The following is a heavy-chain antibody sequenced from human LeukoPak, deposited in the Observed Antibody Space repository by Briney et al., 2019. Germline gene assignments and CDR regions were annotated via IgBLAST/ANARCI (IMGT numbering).Heavy chain of an antibody. D-gene: IGHD6-19*01. V-gene: IGHV1-46*01. CDR3: ARVRRYSSGWTWYYFDY. CDR1: GYMFTGYY. Sequence: ASVRVSCKASGYMFTGYYIHWVRQAPGQGLEWMGIINPSGGSTSYAQKFQGRVTMTRDTSTSTVYMELSSLRSEDTAVYYCARVRRYSSGWTWYYFDYWGQGTLVTVSS. CDR2: INPSGGST. J-gene: IGHJ4*02.